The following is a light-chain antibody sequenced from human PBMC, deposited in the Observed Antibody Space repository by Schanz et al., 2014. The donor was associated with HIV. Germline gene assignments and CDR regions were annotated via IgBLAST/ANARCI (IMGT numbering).Light chain of an antibody. CDR3: CSYAGSSTFV. J-gene: IGLJ2*01. Sequence: QSALTQPASVSGSPGQSISISCTGTSSDLGRLNCVSWYQQHPGKAPKLMIYEGSKRPSGVSNRFSGSKSGNTASLTISGLQAEDEADYYCCSYAGSSTFVFGGGTKLTVL. V-gene: IGLV2-23*03. CDR1: SSDLGRLNC. CDR2: EGS.